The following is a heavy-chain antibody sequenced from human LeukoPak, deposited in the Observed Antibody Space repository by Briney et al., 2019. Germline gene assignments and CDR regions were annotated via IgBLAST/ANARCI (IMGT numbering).Heavy chain of an antibody. CDR1: GFTFSSYS. CDR3: ARASSSTTEGDC. CDR2: ISSSSSYI. D-gene: IGHD2-2*01. J-gene: IGHJ4*02. V-gene: IGHV3-21*01. Sequence: GGSLRLSCAASGFTFSSYSMNWVRQAPGKGLEWVSSISSSSSYIYYADSVKGRFTISRDNAKNSLYLQMNSLRAEDTAVYYCARASSSTTEGDCWGQGTLVTVSS.